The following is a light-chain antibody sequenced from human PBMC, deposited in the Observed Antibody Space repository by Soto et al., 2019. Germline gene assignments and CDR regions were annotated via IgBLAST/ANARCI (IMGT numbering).Light chain of an antibody. J-gene: IGLJ1*01. V-gene: IGLV2-14*01. Sequence: QSVLTQPASVSGSPGQSITISCTGTSSDVGGYNYVSWYQQHPGKAPKLMIYDVSNRPSGVSNRFSGSKSGNTASLTISGLQAEDEADYYCSSYTSSSFLPLGTGTKVTVL. CDR1: SSDVGGYNY. CDR3: SSYTSSSFLP. CDR2: DVS.